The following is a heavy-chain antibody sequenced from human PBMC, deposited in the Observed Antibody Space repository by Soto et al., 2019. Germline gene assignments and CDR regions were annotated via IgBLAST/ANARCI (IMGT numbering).Heavy chain of an antibody. CDR2: IYYTGTT. V-gene: IGHV4-59*01. D-gene: IGHD3-22*01. CDR1: GGSMSTYY. CDR3: AGGPSDDNY. Sequence: PSETRSLTCNVSGGSMSTYYWSWIRQSPGRGLERVGYIYYTGTTNYNPSLKGRVTISVDTSKNQFSLKLTSVTAADPAVYYCAGGPSDDNYCGQGTLVAVSS. J-gene: IGHJ4*02.